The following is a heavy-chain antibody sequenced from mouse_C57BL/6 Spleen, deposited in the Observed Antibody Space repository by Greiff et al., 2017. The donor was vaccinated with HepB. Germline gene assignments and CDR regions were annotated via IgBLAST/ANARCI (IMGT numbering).Heavy chain of an antibody. CDR3: ARPHYYGSSPYAMDY. CDR1: GFTFSDYG. CDR2: ISSGSSTI. V-gene: IGHV5-17*01. Sequence: EVQRVESGGGLVKPGGSLKLSCAASGFTFSDYGMHWVRQAPEKGLEWVAYISSGSSTIYYADTVKGRFTISRDNAKNTLFLQMTSLRSEDTAMYYCARPHYYGSSPYAMDYWGQGTSVTVSS. J-gene: IGHJ4*01. D-gene: IGHD1-1*01.